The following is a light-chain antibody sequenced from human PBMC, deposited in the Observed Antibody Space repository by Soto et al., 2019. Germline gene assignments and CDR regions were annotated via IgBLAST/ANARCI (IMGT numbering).Light chain of an antibody. CDR1: RSNIGKNY. CDR3: GTWDSSLSVAV. CDR2: ENY. J-gene: IGLJ3*02. Sequence: QSVLTQPPSVSAAPGQKVTISCSGSRSNIGKNYVTWYQQLPGTAPKLLIYENYKRPSGIPDSFSGSKSGTSATLGITGLQTGDEADYYCGTWDSSLSVAVFGGGTKLTVL. V-gene: IGLV1-51*01.